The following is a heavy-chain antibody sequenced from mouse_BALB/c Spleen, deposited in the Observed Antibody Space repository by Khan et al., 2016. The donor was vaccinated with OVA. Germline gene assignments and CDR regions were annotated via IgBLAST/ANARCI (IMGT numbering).Heavy chain of an antibody. D-gene: IGHD2-12*01. CDR2: INTFTGEP. CDR1: GYTFTNYG. J-gene: IGHJ4*01. Sequence: QIQLVQSGPEMKKPGETVKISCKASGYTFTNYGMNWVKQSPGKALKWMGWINTFTGEPTYADDFKGRFAFSSETSASTASLQINNLKNEDTATYFCARPPYFSYSLDHWGQGTSVTVSS. CDR3: ARPPYFSYSLDH. V-gene: IGHV9-3-1*01.